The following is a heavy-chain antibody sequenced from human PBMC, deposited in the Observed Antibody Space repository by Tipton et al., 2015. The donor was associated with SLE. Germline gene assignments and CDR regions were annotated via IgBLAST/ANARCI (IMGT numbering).Heavy chain of an antibody. CDR1: GFTFTTYW. CDR3: ARLLREGGKGAFDI. J-gene: IGHJ3*02. CDR2: INSDGSST. V-gene: IGHV3-74*01. Sequence: SLRLSCAASGFTFTTYWMHWVRQAPGKGLVWVSRINSDGSSTSYADSVKGRFTISRDNAKNTLYLQMNSLRADDAAAYYCARLLREGGKGAFDIWGQGTTVTVSS. D-gene: IGHD1-26*01.